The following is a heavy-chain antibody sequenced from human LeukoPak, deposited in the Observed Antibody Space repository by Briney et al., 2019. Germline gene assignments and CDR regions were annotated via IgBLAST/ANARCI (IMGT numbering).Heavy chain of an antibody. Sequence: SETLSLTCTVSGGSISSYYWSWIRQPPGKGLEWIGYIYYSGSTNYNPSLKSRVTISVDTSKNQFSLKLGSVTAADTAVYYCARRGITMVRGVPYWYFDLWGRGTLVTVSS. D-gene: IGHD3-10*01. CDR3: ARRGITMVRGVPYWYFDL. CDR1: GGSISSYY. J-gene: IGHJ2*01. CDR2: IYYSGST. V-gene: IGHV4-59*08.